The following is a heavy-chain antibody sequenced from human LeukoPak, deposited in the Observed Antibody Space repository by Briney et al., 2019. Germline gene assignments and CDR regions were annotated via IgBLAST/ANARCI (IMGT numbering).Heavy chain of an antibody. Sequence: PGGSLRLSCAACGFTVSSNYMSWVRQAPGKGLEWVSVIYSGGSTYYADSVKGRFTISRDNSKNTLYLQMNSLRAEDTAVYYCARALYYYDSSGYIDYWGQGTLVTVSS. V-gene: IGHV3-53*01. D-gene: IGHD3-22*01. CDR1: GFTVSSNY. CDR3: ARALYYYDSSGYIDY. J-gene: IGHJ4*02. CDR2: IYSGGST.